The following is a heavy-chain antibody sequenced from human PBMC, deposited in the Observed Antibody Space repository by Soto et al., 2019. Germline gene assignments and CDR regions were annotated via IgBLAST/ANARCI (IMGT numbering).Heavy chain of an antibody. Sequence: ASVKVSCKASGYTFTSYAMHWVRQAPGQRLEWMGWINAGNGNTKYSQKFQGRVTITRDTSASTAYMELSSLRSEDTAVYYCARDGVGAAARKKLTMTYYYYYYMDVWGKGTTVTVSS. CDR1: GYTFTSYA. D-gene: IGHD6-13*01. J-gene: IGHJ6*03. CDR2: INAGNGNT. CDR3: ARDGVGAAARKKLTMTYYYYYYMDV. V-gene: IGHV1-3*01.